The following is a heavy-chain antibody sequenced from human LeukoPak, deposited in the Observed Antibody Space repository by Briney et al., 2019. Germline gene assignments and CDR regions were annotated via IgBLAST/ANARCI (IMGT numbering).Heavy chain of an antibody. D-gene: IGHD2-15*01. CDR2: INHSGST. V-gene: IGHV4-34*01. CDR1: GGFFSGYY. J-gene: IGHJ6*03. CDR3: ARGAVVAAIGYYYMDV. Sequence: SETLSLTCAVYGGFFSGYYWSWIRQPPGKGLEWIGEINHSGSTNYNPSLKSRVTISVDTSKNQFSLKLSSVTAADTAVYYCARGAVVAAIGYYYMDVWGKGTTVTISS.